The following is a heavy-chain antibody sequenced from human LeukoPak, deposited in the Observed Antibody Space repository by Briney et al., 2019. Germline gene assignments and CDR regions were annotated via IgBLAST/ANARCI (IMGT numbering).Heavy chain of an antibody. J-gene: IGHJ4*02. CDR1: GGTFSSYA. CDR3: ARAYYDSDYFDY. D-gene: IGHD3-22*01. CDR2: IIPIFGTA. Sequence: ASVKVSCKASGGTFSSYAISWVRQAPGQGLEWMGGIIPIFGTANYAQKFQGRVTITTDESTSTAYMELSSLRSEDTAVYYCARAYYDSDYFDYWGQGTLVTVSS. V-gene: IGHV1-69*05.